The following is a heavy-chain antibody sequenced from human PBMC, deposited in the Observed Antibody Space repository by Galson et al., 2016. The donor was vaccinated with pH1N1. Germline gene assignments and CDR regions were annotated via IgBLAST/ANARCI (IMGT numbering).Heavy chain of an antibody. V-gene: IGHV1-18*01. J-gene: IGHJ3*02. D-gene: IGHD2/OR15-2a*01. CDR2: ISPYSGNT. Sequence: SVKVSCKASGYTFTIYGISWVRQAPGQGLEWMGWISPYSGNTKYAQKVQGRVTMTTEKSTGTSYMELRSLTSDDTAVYFCARALRPVSIPSEAFGIWGQGTMFTVSS. CDR3: ARALRPVSIPSEAFGI. CDR1: GYTFTIYG.